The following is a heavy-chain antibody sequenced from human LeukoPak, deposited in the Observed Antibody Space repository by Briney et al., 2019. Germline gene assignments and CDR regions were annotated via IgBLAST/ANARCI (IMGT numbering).Heavy chain of an antibody. Sequence: PSETLSLTCTVSGGSISSYYWSWIRQPAGKGLEWIGRIYTSGSTNYNPSLKSRVTMSVDTSKNQFSLKLSSVTAADTAVYYCARDLWGSGWPPGWFDPWGQGTLVTVSS. CDR3: ARDLWGSGWPPGWFDP. V-gene: IGHV4-4*07. CDR2: IYTSGST. CDR1: GGSISSYY. J-gene: IGHJ5*02. D-gene: IGHD6-19*01.